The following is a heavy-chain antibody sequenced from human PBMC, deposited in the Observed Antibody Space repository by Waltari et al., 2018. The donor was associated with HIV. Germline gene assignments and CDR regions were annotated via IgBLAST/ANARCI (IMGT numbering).Heavy chain of an antibody. CDR3: ARRYDSGTNIAGY. D-gene: IGHD3-10*01. V-gene: IGHV1-8*01. J-gene: IGHJ4*02. CDR1: GYTFTRHD. Sequence: QLQLVQSGAEVTTPGASVKVSCKASGYTFTRHDINWVRPATGQGLEWMGWMNPNSGNTGYAQKFQGRVTMTRNTSISTAYMELSGLRSEDTAVYYCARRYDSGTNIAGYWGQGTLVTVSS. CDR2: MNPNSGNT.